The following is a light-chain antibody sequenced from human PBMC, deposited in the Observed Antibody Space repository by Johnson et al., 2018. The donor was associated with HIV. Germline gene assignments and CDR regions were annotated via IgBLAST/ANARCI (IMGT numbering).Light chain of an antibody. CDR2: DNN. CDR1: SSNIGKNY. V-gene: IGLV1-51*01. CDR3: ATWDSSLTAGGV. J-gene: IGLJ1*01. Sequence: QSVLTQPPSVSAAPGQKVTISCSGSSSNIGKNYVSWYQQFPGTAPKLLIYDNNKRPSGIPDRFSGSKSGTSATLGITGLQTGDEADYYCATWDSSLTAGGVFGSGTKVTVL.